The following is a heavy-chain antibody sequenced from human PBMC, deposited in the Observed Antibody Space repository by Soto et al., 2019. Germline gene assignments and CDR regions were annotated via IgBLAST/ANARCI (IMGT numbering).Heavy chain of an antibody. CDR2: INYSGSA. J-gene: IGHJ5*02. D-gene: IGHD2-8*01. CDR3: ARANILYHPYPKSGWFDP. V-gene: IGHV4-34*01. CDR1: GGSLSGYY. Sequence: SETLSLTCAVYGGSLSGYYWTWIRQPPGKGLEWMGEINYSGSASYNPSLKSRVIISVDTSQNQFPLQLTSVTAADTAVYYCARANILYHPYPKSGWFDPWGQGTLVTVSS.